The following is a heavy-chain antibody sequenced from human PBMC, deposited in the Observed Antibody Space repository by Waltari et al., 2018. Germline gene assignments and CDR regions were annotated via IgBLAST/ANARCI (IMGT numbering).Heavy chain of an antibody. CDR3: ARDRSMVRGSGAFDI. J-gene: IGHJ3*02. CDR1: GGSIRSGDYY. Sequence: QVQLQESGPGLVKPSQTLSLTCTVSGGSIRSGDYYWSWIRQPPGKGLEWIGYIYYSGSTYYNPSLKSRVTISVDTSKNQFSLKLSSVTAADTAVYYCARDRSMVRGSGAFDIWGQGTMVTVSS. V-gene: IGHV4-30-4*08. CDR2: IYYSGST. D-gene: IGHD3-10*01.